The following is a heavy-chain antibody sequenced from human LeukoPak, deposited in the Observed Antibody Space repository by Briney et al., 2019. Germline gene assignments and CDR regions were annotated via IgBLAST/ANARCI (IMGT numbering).Heavy chain of an antibody. V-gene: IGHV3-21*04. CDR3: AKAPVTSCRGAYCYPFDS. D-gene: IGHD2-21*01. Sequence: PGGSLRLSCTASGFTFSSYSMNWVRQAPGKGLEWVSSISGSSSYIYYADSVKGRFTISRDNAKNSLYLQMNSLRAEDAAVYFCAKAPVTSCRGAYCYPFDSWGQGTLVTVSS. CDR1: GFTFSSYS. J-gene: IGHJ4*02. CDR2: ISGSSSYI.